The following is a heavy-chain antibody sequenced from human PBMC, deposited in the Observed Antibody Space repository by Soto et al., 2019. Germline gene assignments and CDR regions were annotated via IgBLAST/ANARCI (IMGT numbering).Heavy chain of an antibody. V-gene: IGHV4-34*01. CDR2: INHSGST. J-gene: IGHJ4*02. CDR3: ARGFSGSYDY. CDR1: GGSFSGYY. Sequence: SETLSLTCAVYGGSFSGYYWSWIRQPPGKGLEWIGEINHSGSTNYNPSLKSRVTISVDTSKNQFSLKLSSVTAADTAVYYCARGFSGSYDYWGQGTLVTVTS. D-gene: IGHD1-26*01.